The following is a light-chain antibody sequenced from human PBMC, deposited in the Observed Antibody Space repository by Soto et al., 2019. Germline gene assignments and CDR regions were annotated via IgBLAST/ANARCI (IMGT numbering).Light chain of an antibody. Sequence: ETVLTQSPATLSLSPGERATLSCRASQSISSYLAWYQQKPGQAPRLLIYDASTRATGIPASFSGSGSGTEFTLTISSLQSEDFAVYYCQQYYDWPITFGQGTRLEIK. CDR2: DAS. V-gene: IGKV3-15*01. CDR1: QSISSY. J-gene: IGKJ5*01. CDR3: QQYYDWPIT.